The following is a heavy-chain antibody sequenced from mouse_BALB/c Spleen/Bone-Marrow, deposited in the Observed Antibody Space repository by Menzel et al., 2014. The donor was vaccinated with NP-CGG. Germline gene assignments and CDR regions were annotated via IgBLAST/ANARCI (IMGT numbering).Heavy chain of an antibody. CDR2: ISDGGTYT. Sequence: EVQVVESGGGLVKPGGSPKLSCAASGFTFRDYYMYWVRQTPEKRLEWVATISDGGTYTYYSDSVKGRFTISRDKAKNNLYLQMTNLMSEDTAMYRCVRDGDYRYAWFSYWGQGTLVTVSA. J-gene: IGHJ3*01. CDR1: GFTFRDYY. D-gene: IGHD2-14*01. V-gene: IGHV5-4*02. CDR3: VRDGDYRYAWFSY.